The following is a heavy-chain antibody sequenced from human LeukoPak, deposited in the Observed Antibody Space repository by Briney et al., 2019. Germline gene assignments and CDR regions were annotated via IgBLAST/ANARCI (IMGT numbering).Heavy chain of an antibody. Sequence: GGSLRLSCAASGFTFSSYAMSWVRQAPGKGLEWVSAISGSGGSTYYADSVKGRFTISRDNSKNTLYLQMNSLRAEDTAVYYCARDQTDIVVVPAASGDYYYGMDVWGQGTTVTVSS. CDR3: ARDQTDIVVVPAASGDYYYGMDV. D-gene: IGHD2-2*01. CDR1: GFTFSSYA. J-gene: IGHJ6*02. CDR2: ISGSGGST. V-gene: IGHV3-23*01.